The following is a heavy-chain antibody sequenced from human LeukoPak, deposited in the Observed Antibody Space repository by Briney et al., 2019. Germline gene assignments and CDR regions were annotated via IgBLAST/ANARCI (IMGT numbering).Heavy chain of an antibody. J-gene: IGHJ4*02. D-gene: IGHD3-22*01. V-gene: IGHV3-30*03. CDR2: ISYDGRNK. Sequence: PGRSLRLSCAASGFTFGSYGMHWVRQAPGKGLQWVAVISYDGRNKYYADSVKGRFTISRDNSKNTLYLEMNSLRAEDTAVYYCARDRYYYDSSGYYYDYWGQGTLVTVSS. CDR1: GFTFGSYG. CDR3: ARDRYYYDSSGYYYDY.